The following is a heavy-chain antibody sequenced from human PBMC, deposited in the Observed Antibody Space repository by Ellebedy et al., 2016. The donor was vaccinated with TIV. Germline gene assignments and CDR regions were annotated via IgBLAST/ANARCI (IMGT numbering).Heavy chain of an antibody. Sequence: GESLKISCAASGFSLTGSDLHWVRRPAGKGLEWVSASGAAGDTYYPDSVRGRFTISRESAKNSFYLQMNSLTAGDTAAYYCARGGPGGDNWFFGLWGRGTRVTVSS. CDR3: ARGGPGGDNWFFGL. J-gene: IGHJ2*01. CDR1: GFSLTGSD. D-gene: IGHD3-10*01. CDR2: SGAAGDT. V-gene: IGHV3-13*01.